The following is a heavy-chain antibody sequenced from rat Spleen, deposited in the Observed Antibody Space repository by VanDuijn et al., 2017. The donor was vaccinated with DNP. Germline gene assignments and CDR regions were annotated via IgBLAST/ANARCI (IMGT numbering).Heavy chain of an antibody. J-gene: IGHJ2*01. CDR2: ISYSGST. CDR3: ARWSRYFDY. CDR1: GYSITSNY. Sequence: EVRFQESGPGLVKPSESLSLTCSVTGYSITSNYWGWIRKFPGNKMEYIGHISYSGSTNYNPSLKSRFSITRDTSKNQFFLQLNSVTTEDTATYYCARWSRYFDYWGQGVMVTVSS. V-gene: IGHV3-1*01.